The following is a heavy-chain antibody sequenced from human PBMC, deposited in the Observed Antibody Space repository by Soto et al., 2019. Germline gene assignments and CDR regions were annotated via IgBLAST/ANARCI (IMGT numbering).Heavy chain of an antibody. CDR3: ARSVMVRGVGDWFDP. CDR1: GYTFTSYG. V-gene: IGHV1-18*01. D-gene: IGHD3-10*01. J-gene: IGHJ5*02. CDR2: ISAYNGNT. Sequence: QVQLVQSGAEVKKPGASVKVSCKASGYTFTSYGISWVRQAPGQGLEWMGWISAYNGNTNYAQKLQGRVTMTTDTSTRTAYMELRSLRSDDTAVYYCARSVMVRGVGDWFDPWGQGTLVTVSS.